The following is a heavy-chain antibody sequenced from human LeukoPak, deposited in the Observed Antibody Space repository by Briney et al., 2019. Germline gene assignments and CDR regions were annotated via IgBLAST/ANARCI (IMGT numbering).Heavy chain of an antibody. D-gene: IGHD3-22*01. CDR3: ARDGRFYYDSSGYYSHFGY. J-gene: IGHJ4*02. Sequence: PSETLSLTCTVSGGSISSSSYYWGWFRQPPGKGLEWIGSIYYSGSTYYNPSLKSRVTISVDTSKNQFSLKLSSVTAADTAVYYCARDGRFYYDSSGYYSHFGYWGQGTLVTVSS. CDR2: IYYSGST. V-gene: IGHV4-39*02. CDR1: GGSISSSSYY.